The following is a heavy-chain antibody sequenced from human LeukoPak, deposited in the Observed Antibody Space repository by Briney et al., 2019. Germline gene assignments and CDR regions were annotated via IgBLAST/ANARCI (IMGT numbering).Heavy chain of an antibody. V-gene: IGHV3-23*01. CDR3: AARSGWYHITD. J-gene: IGHJ4*02. D-gene: IGHD6-19*01. Sequence: GGSLRLSCAASGFTFSSYAMSWVRQAPGKGLEWVSIVTGSGSSTFYADSMKGRFTISRDNSKNTLYLQMNSLRVEDTAVYYCAARSGWYHITDWGQGILATVSS. CDR2: VTGSGSST. CDR1: GFTFSSYA.